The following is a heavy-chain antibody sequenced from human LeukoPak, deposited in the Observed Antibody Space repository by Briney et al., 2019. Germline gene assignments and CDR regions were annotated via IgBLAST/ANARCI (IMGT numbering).Heavy chain of an antibody. V-gene: IGHV4-59*01. CDR3: ARHLAAPLFASYDIDAFDI. Sequence: PSETLSLTCTVSGGSISSYYWSWIRQPPGKGLEWIGYIYYSGSTNYNPSLKSRVTISVDTSKNQFSLKLSSVTAADTAVYYCARHLAAPLFASYDIDAFDIWGQGTMVTVSS. D-gene: IGHD3-16*01. J-gene: IGHJ3*02. CDR2: IYYSGST. CDR1: GGSISSYY.